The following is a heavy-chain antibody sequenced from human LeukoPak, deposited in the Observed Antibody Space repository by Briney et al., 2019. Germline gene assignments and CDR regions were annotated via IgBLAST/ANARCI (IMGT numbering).Heavy chain of an antibody. Sequence: ASVKVSCKASGYTFTSYGISWVRQAPGQGLEWMGIINPSGGSTSYAQKFQGRVTMTRDTSTSTVYMELSSLRSEDTAVYYCARGREWFRAFDIWGQGTMVTVSS. CDR1: GYTFTSYG. CDR2: INPSGGST. D-gene: IGHD3-3*01. V-gene: IGHV1-46*01. J-gene: IGHJ3*02. CDR3: ARGREWFRAFDI.